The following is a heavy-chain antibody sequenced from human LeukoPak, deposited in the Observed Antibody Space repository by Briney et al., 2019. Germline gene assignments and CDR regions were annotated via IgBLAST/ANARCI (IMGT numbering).Heavy chain of an antibody. CDR2: IWYDGSNK. Sequence: GGSLRLPCAASGFTFSSCVMHWVRQAPGKGLEWVADIWYDGSNKYYAESVKGRFTISRDNSKNTLYLQMNSLRAEDTAVYYCAREYCSGGSCYSYYYDVSRDAFDIWGQGTMVIVSS. J-gene: IGHJ3*02. D-gene: IGHD2-15*01. CDR1: GFTFSSCV. V-gene: IGHV3-33*01. CDR3: AREYCSGGSCYSYYYDVSRDAFDI.